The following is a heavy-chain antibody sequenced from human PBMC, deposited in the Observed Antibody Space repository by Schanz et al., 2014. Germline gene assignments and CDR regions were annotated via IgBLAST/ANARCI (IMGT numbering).Heavy chain of an antibody. CDR3: ARIGGSVFDY. J-gene: IGHJ4*02. D-gene: IGHD3-10*01. Sequence: EVQLLESGGGLVQPGGSLRLSCATSGFSFSSYAINWVRQAPGKGLEWVSAINTGVNTYYADSVRGRFTMSRDNSKNTLYLQMKSLRAEDTAVYYCARIGGSVFDYWAQGTLVTVSS. V-gene: IGHV3-23*01. CDR2: INTGVNT. CDR1: GFSFSSYA.